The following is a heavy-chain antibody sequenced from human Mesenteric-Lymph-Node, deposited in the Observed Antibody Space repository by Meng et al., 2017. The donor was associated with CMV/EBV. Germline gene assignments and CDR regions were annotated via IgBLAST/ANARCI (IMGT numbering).Heavy chain of an antibody. CDR3: ARLYLDHFGGVKYFDY. V-gene: IGHV3-74*01. Sequence: GESLKISCAASGFTFSSYWMHWVRQAPGKGLVWVSRINSDGSSTSYADSVKGRFTISRDNAKNTLYLQMNSLRAEDTAVYYCARLYLDHFGGVKYFDYWGQGTLVTVSS. CDR2: INSDGSST. J-gene: IGHJ4*02. D-gene: IGHD3-16*01. CDR1: GFTFSSYW.